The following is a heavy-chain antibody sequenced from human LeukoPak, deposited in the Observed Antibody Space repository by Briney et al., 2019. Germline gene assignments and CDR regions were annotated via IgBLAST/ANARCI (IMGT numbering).Heavy chain of an antibody. CDR3: AKDRVYCSGGSCSISSFDY. CDR1: GLRFSSYA. Sequence: PGGSLRLSCAASGLRFSSYAMSWVRQAPGNGLEWVSGISGSGASTYYADSVKGRFTISRDTSKNTLYLQMSSLRAEDTAIYCCAKDRVYCSGGSCSISSFDYWGHGTRVTVSS. V-gene: IGHV3-23*01. D-gene: IGHD2-15*01. J-gene: IGHJ4*01. CDR2: ISGSGAST.